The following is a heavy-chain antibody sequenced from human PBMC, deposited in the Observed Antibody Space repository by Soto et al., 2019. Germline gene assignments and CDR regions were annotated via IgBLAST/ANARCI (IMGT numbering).Heavy chain of an antibody. V-gene: IGHV4-59*01. D-gene: IGHD3-9*01. CDR1: GGSINSYY. J-gene: IGHJ6*02. Sequence: QVQLQESGPGLVKPSETLSLTCTVSGGSINSYYWSWIRQSPGKGLEWIGYAFYSGSAKYNPSLKSRATISVDMSKTHFSLTLSSATAADTAVYYCARDKGRYDSGMDVWGQGTTVTVSS. CDR3: ARDKGRYDSGMDV. CDR2: AFYSGSA.